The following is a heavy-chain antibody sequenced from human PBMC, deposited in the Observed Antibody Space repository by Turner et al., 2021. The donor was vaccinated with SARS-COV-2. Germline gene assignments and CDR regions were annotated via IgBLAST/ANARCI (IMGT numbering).Heavy chain of an antibody. Sequence: EVQLLASGGGLVQPGESLRLSCAASGFTFSSYAMSWVRQAPGKGLEWVLAISGSGGSTYYADSVKGRFTISRDNSKNTLYLQMNSLRAEDTAVYYCAKADRVMIVVVITLFDYWGQGTLVTVSS. D-gene: IGHD3-22*01. CDR1: GFTFSSYA. CDR2: ISGSGGST. J-gene: IGHJ4*02. V-gene: IGHV3-23*01. CDR3: AKADRVMIVVVITLFDY.